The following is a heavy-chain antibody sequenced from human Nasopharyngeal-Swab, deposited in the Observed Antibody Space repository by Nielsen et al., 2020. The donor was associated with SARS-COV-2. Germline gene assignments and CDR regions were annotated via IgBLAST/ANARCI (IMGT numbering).Heavy chain of an antibody. Sequence: GESLKISCAASGFTFSDYYMSWIRQAPGKGLEWVSYISSSGSTTYYADSVKGRFTISRDNSKNTLYLQMNSLRAEDTAVYYCAKSRQWLAEYWGQGTLVTVSS. CDR2: ISSSGSTT. CDR1: GFTFSDYY. D-gene: IGHD6-19*01. V-gene: IGHV3-11*01. CDR3: AKSRQWLAEY. J-gene: IGHJ4*02.